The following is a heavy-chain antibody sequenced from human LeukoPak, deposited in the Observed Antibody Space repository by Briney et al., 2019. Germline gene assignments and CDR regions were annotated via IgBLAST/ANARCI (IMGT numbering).Heavy chain of an antibody. CDR1: GFSLESYS. J-gene: IGHJ3*02. Sequence: PGGSLRLSCVASGFSLESYSMTWVRQAPGKGLEWVSAISGSGGSTYYADSVKGRFTISRDNSKNTLYLQMNSLRAEDTAVYYCAKVREVIATDDAFDIWGQGTMVTVSS. V-gene: IGHV3-23*01. CDR3: AKVREVIATDDAFDI. CDR2: ISGSGGST. D-gene: IGHD3-22*01.